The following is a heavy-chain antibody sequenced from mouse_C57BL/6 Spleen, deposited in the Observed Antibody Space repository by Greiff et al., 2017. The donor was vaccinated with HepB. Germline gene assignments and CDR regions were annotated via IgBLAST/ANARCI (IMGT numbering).Heavy chain of an antibody. J-gene: IGHJ3*02. D-gene: IGHD3-2*02. Sequence: VQLQQSGAELARPGASVKMSCKASGYTFTSYTLHWVKQRPGQGLEWIGYINPSSGYTKYKQRFKDKATLNADKSSSTAYMQLSSLTSEDSAVYYGARGDSSVSRWGQGTLVTVSA. CDR2: INPSSGYT. V-gene: IGHV1-4*01. CDR1: GYTFTSYT. CDR3: ARGDSSVSR.